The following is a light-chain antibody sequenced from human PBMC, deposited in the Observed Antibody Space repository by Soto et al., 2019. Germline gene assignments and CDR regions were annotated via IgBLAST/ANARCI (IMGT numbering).Light chain of an antibody. V-gene: IGKV1-5*01. CDR3: QQYNSPLT. CDR1: QSISNW. Sequence: DIQMTQSPSTLSASVGDRVIITCRASQSISNWLAWYQQKPGKAPKLLIYDASSLESGVPSRFSGSGSGTEFTLTISSLQPDDFATYECQQYNSPLTFGQGTRLDIK. CDR2: DAS. J-gene: IGKJ5*01.